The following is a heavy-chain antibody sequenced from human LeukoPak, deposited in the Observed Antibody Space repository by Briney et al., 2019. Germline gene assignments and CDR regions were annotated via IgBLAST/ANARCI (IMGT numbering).Heavy chain of an antibody. Sequence: PGGSLRLSCAASGFTFSSYAMTWVRQAPGKGLEWVSAISGSGGSAYYADSVKGRFTISRDNSKNTLYLQMNSLGAEDTALYYCVRDGIRDIPGIITIRYDYWGQGTLVTVSS. CDR3: VRDGIRDIPGIITIRYDY. CDR1: GFTFSSYA. D-gene: IGHD3-10*01. J-gene: IGHJ4*02. CDR2: ISGSGGSA. V-gene: IGHV3-23*01.